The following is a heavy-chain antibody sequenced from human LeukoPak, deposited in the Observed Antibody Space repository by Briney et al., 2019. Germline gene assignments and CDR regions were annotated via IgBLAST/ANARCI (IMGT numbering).Heavy chain of an antibody. Sequence: SVKVSCKASGGTFSTYVINWVRQAPGQGLEWMGRIVPIFGTANYAQKFQGRVTITTDESTSTAYMELSSLRSEDTAVYYCARDRWAITMVRGVYYMDVWGKGTTVTVSS. V-gene: IGHV1-69*05. CDR2: IVPIFGTA. D-gene: IGHD3-10*01. CDR3: ARDRWAITMVRGVYYMDV. CDR1: GGTFSTYV. J-gene: IGHJ6*03.